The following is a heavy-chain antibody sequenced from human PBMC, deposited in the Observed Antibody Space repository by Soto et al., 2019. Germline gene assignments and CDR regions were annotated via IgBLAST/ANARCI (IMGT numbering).Heavy chain of an antibody. J-gene: IGHJ4*02. Sequence: QVKLQESGPGLVQPAQTLSLSCNVSGGSITSGGIYWSWLRQHPRQGLEWIGYIYHSGSTTYNPSLTSRVTISVDTSKNQFSLTVTSLTVADTAVYYCARFNSRTGTEYFDYWGQGTLVTVSS. D-gene: IGHD1-1*01. CDR1: GGSITSGGIY. CDR2: IYHSGST. CDR3: ARFNSRTGTEYFDY. V-gene: IGHV4-31*03.